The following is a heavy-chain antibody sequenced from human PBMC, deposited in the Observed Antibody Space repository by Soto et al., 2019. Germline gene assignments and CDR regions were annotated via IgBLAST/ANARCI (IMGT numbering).Heavy chain of an antibody. CDR1: GFTVSSNY. Sequence: GGSLRLSCAASGFTVSSNYMSWVRQAPGKGLEWVSVIYSGGSTYYADSVKGRFTISRDNSKNTLYLQMNSLRAEDTAVYYCGRPQSSTIDAFDIWGQGTMVTVSS. V-gene: IGHV3-53*01. D-gene: IGHD6-6*01. CDR2: IYSGGST. CDR3: GRPQSSTIDAFDI. J-gene: IGHJ3*02.